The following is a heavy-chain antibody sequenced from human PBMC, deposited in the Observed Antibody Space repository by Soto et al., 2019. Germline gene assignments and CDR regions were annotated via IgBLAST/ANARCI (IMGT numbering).Heavy chain of an antibody. D-gene: IGHD3-10*01. J-gene: IGHJ5*02. Sequence: QVQLVQSGAEVKKPGSSVKVSCKASGGTFSSYAISWVRQAPGQGLEWMGGIIPIFCTANYTKKFQGRVTITADEPTSTADMELSSLRSDDTAVYYCARDGGVRGVIPKWFDPWGQGTLVTVSS. V-gene: IGHV1-69*01. CDR3: ARDGGVRGVIPKWFDP. CDR2: IIPIFCTA. CDR1: GGTFSSYA.